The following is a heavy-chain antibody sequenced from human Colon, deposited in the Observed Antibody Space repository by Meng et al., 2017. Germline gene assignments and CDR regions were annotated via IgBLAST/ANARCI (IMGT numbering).Heavy chain of an antibody. CDR1: GGSISRSDW. V-gene: IGHV4-4*02. D-gene: IGHD3-22*01. CDR3: ASSDYYRSDY. CDR2: TSHSGST. Sequence: QWQVQGSGPGLGKPSEPLTLTCSVSGGSISRSDWWSWVRQPPGKGLEWIGETSHSGSTNYSPSLKSRVTISLDKSKNQLSLKLNSVTAADTAVYYCASSDYYRSDYWGQGTLVTVSS. J-gene: IGHJ4*02.